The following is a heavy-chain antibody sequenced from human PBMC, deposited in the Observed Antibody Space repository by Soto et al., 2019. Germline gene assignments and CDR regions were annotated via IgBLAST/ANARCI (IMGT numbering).Heavy chain of an antibody. CDR2: IYYSGST. D-gene: IGHD1-1*01. Sequence: SETLSLTCTVSGGSFSTNYWSWIRQPPGKGLEWIGYIYYSGSTKYNPSLKSRVTISVDTAKNQFSLKLSSVTAADTAVYYCARLYTGTATPNYDYWGQGTLVTVSS. CDR1: GGSFSTNY. CDR3: ARLYTGTATPNYDY. J-gene: IGHJ4*02. V-gene: IGHV4-59*01.